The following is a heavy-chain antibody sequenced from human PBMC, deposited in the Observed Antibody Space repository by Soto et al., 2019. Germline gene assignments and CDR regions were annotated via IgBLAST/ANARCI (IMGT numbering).Heavy chain of an antibody. D-gene: IGHD3-10*01. V-gene: IGHV3-23*01. CDR1: GFTFSSYA. J-gene: IGHJ4*02. CDR3: AKDIYGSGSYYNSPLDY. Sequence: GGSLRLSCAASGFTFSSYAMSWVRQAPGKGLEWVSAISGSDGSTYYADSVKGRFTISRDNSKNTLYLQMNSLRAEDTAVYYCAKDIYGSGSYYNSPLDYWGQGTLVTVSS. CDR2: ISGSDGST.